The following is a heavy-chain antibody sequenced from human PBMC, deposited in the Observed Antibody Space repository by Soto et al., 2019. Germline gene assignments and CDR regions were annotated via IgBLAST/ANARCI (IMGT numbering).Heavy chain of an antibody. CDR2: ISAYNGNT. V-gene: IGHV1-18*01. CDR3: ARDRPYSSSFASFDY. Sequence: ASVKVSCKASGYTFTSYGISWMRQAPGQGLEWMGWISAYNGNTNYAQKLQGRVTMTTDTSTSTAYMELRSLRSDDTAVYYCARDRPYSSSFASFDYWGQGTLVTVSS. J-gene: IGHJ4*02. D-gene: IGHD6-6*01. CDR1: GYTFTSYG.